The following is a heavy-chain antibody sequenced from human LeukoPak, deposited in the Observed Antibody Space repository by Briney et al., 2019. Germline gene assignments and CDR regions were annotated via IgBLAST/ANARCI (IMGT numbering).Heavy chain of an antibody. V-gene: IGHV3-23*01. CDR1: GGSFSGYY. D-gene: IGHD3-22*01. Sequence: ETLSLTCAVYGGSFSGYYWSWIRQPPGKGLEWVSAISGSGGSTYYADSVKGRFTISRDNSKNTLYLQMNSLRAEDTAVYYCAKDRAAGWLYYGPRSFFDYWGQGTLVTVSS. J-gene: IGHJ4*02. CDR2: ISGSGGST. CDR3: AKDRAAGWLYYGPRSFFDY.